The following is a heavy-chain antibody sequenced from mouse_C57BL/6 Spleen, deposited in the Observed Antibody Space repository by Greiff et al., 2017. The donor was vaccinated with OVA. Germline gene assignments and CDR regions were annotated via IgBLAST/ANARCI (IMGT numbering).Heavy chain of an antibody. CDR3: ARFSGYAWFAD. CDR2: INPSTGGT. Sequence: EVQLQQSGPELVKPGASVKISCKASGYSFTGYYMNWVKQSPEKSLEWLGEINPSTGGTTYNQKFKAKATLTVDKSSSTAYMQLKSLTSEDSAVYYCARFSGYAWFADWGQGTLVTVSA. J-gene: IGHJ3*01. D-gene: IGHD2-2*01. CDR1: GYSFTGYY. V-gene: IGHV1-42*01.